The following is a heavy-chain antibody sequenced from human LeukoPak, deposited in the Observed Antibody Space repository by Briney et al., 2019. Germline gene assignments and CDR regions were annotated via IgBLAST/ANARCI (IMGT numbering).Heavy chain of an antibody. CDR2: GST. D-gene: IGHD3-22*01. Sequence: GSTNYNPSLKSRVTISVDTSKNQFSLKLSSVTAADTAVYYCARAVSVYYDSSGYWEVYFDYWGQGTLVTVSS. J-gene: IGHJ4*02. CDR3: ARAVSVYYDSSGYWEVYFDY. V-gene: IGHV4-59*01.